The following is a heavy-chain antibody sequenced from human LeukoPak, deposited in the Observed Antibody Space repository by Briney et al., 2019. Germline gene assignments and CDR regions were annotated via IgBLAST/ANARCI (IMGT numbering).Heavy chain of an antibody. J-gene: IGHJ2*01. CDR3: AKDGGTSYWYFDL. CDR2: INSDGSIT. V-gene: IGHV3-74*01. Sequence: GSLRLSCAVSGFTFRSHWMHWVRQAPGKGLVWVSRINSDGSITSYADSVKGRFTISRDNAKNTLYLQMNSLRAEDTAVYYCAKDGGTSYWYFDLWGRGTLVTVSS. CDR1: GFTFRSHW. D-gene: IGHD2-15*01.